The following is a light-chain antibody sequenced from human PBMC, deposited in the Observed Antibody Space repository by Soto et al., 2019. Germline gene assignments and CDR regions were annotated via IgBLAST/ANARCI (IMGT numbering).Light chain of an antibody. Sequence: QSALTQPPSASGSPGQSVTISCTGTSSDVGAYNFVSWYQQLPGKAPKLMIYEVTKRPSGVPDRFSGSKSGNTASLTVSGLQAEDEADYYCSSYAGSITIYVFGTGTKLPVL. CDR3: SSYAGSITIYV. CDR2: EVT. CDR1: SSDVGAYNF. J-gene: IGLJ1*01. V-gene: IGLV2-8*01.